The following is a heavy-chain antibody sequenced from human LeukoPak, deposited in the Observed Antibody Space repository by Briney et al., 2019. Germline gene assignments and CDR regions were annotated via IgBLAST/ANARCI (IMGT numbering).Heavy chain of an antibody. V-gene: IGHV5-10-1*01. D-gene: IGHD3-9*01. CDR1: GYSFTSYW. CDR2: IDPSDSYT. J-gene: IGHJ4*02. CDR3: ARTYYDILTGEVHLDY. Sequence: GESLKISCKGSGYSFTSYWISWVRQMPGKGLEWMGRIDPSDSYTNYSPSFQGHVTISADKSISTAYLQWSSLKASDTAMYYCARTYYDILTGEVHLDYWGQGTLVTVSS.